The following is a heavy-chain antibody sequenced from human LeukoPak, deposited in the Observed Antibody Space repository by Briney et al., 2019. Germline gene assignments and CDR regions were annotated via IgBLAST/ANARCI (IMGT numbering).Heavy chain of an antibody. CDR1: PGSIITDDYS. D-gene: IGHD3-10*01. V-gene: IGHV4-30-2*01. CDR3: ARGRGWNWFDP. CDR2: IYHHGVT. Sequence: PSQTLSLTCAVSPGSIITDDYSWNWIRQTPGKGLEWIGYIYHHGVTNYNPSLRSRVTMSLDGSKTQFSLRLNSVTAADTAVYYCARGRGWNWFDPWGQGTLVTVSS. J-gene: IGHJ5*02.